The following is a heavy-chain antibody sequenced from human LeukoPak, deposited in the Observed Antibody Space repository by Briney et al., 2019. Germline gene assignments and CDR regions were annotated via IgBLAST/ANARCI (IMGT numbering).Heavy chain of an antibody. Sequence: GGSLRLSCAASGFTFSSYNMKWIRQAPGKGLEWVSSISTSSSYIYYADSVKGRFTISRDNAKNSLNLQMNSLRAEDTAVYYCARDKIVGATHLDYWGQGTLVTVSS. CDR2: ISTSSSYI. J-gene: IGHJ4*02. D-gene: IGHD1-26*01. CDR3: ARDKIVGATHLDY. CDR1: GFTFSSYN. V-gene: IGHV3-21*01.